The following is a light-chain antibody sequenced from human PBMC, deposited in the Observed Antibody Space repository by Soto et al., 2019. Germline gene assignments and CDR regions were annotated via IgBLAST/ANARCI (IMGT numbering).Light chain of an antibody. CDR2: GAS. Sequence: IQMTQSPSSLSASVGDRVTVTCRASQSINIYLNWYQQKPGKAPTLLIYGASSLQSGVPSRLSGGGSRTDFTLTISSLQPEDFATYYCQQSYRSPYTFGQGTKLEIK. CDR1: QSINIY. V-gene: IGKV1-39*01. J-gene: IGKJ2*01. CDR3: QQSYRSPYT.